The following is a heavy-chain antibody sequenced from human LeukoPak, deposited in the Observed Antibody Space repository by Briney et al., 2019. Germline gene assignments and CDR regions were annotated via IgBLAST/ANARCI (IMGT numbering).Heavy chain of an antibody. CDR1: GFTFSGYW. CDR2: IKQDGSEK. Sequence: GALRLPCAASGFTFSGYWMTWVRQAPGKGLEWVANIKQDGSEKYYVDSVKGRFTISRDNTENSLYLQMNSLRAEDTAVYYCARMSSSSWYVCDYWGQGTLVTVSS. CDR3: ARMSSSSWYVCDY. V-gene: IGHV3-7*01. D-gene: IGHD6-13*01. J-gene: IGHJ4*02.